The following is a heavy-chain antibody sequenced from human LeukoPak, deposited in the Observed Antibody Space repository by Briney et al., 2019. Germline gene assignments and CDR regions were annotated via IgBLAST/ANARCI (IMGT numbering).Heavy chain of an antibody. D-gene: IGHD3-10*01. V-gene: IGHV3-23*01. CDR2: ISGSGGST. CDR3: ARAKEDYYGSGTYSTYD. CDR1: GFTFSSYA. J-gene: IGHJ4*02. Sequence: GGSLRLSCAASGFTFSSYAMSWVRQAPGKGLEWVSAISGSGGSTYYADSVKGRFTISRDNSKNTLYLQMNSLRAEDTAVYYCARAKEDYYGSGTYSTYDWGQGTLVTVSS.